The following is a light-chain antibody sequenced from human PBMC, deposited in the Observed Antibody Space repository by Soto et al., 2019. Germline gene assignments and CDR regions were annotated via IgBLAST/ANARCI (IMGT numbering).Light chain of an antibody. J-gene: IGKJ2*01. V-gene: IGKV3-20*01. CDR3: QQYGSSPYT. CDR2: GAS. CDR1: QSVSSNS. Sequence: EVVLTQSPGTLSLSPGDRATLSCTASQSVSSNSLAWYQQIPGQPPRLLIYGASSRATGIPDRFSGSGSGTDFTLTISRLEPEDFAVYYCQQYGSSPYTFGQGTKVDIK.